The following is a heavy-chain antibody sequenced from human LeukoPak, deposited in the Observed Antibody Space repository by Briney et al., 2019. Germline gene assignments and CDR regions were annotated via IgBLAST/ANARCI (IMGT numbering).Heavy chain of an antibody. Sequence: GESLKISCKGSGYSFTNYCIGWVRQMPGKGLEWMGAIYPGDSDTRYSPSFQGQVTISADKSISTAYLQWSSLKASDTAMYYCARHRYCTSTACFDMGGYWGQGTLVTVSS. CDR2: IYPGDSDT. V-gene: IGHV5-51*01. D-gene: IGHD2-2*01. J-gene: IGHJ4*02. CDR1: GYSFTNYC. CDR3: ARHRYCTSTACFDMGGY.